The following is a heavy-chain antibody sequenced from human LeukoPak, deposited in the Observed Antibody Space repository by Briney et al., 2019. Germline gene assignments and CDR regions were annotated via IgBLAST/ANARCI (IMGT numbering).Heavy chain of an antibody. CDR1: GFTFSDYW. CDR3: SYTLDY. J-gene: IGHJ4*02. V-gene: IGHV3-74*01. D-gene: IGHD1-14*01. Sequence: GGSLRLSCAASGFTFSDYWMHWVRQAPGKGLAWVSRIKTDGSSTSYADSVKGRFTISRDNAKNSLYLQMNSLRAEDTAVYYCSYTLDYWGQGTLVTVSS. CDR2: IKTDGSST.